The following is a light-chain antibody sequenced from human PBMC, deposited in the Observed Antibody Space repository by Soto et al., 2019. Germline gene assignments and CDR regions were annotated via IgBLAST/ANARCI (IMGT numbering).Light chain of an antibody. J-gene: IGLJ1*01. CDR2: DVS. CDR3: SSYTSSSTYV. V-gene: IGLV2-14*03. Sequence: QFALTQPASVSGSPGQSIAISCTGTSSDVGGYNYVSWYQQHPGKTPKLMICDVSNRPSGVSNRFSGSKSGNTASLTISGLQAEDEAEYYCSSYTSSSTYVFVTGTKVTVL. CDR1: SSDVGGYNY.